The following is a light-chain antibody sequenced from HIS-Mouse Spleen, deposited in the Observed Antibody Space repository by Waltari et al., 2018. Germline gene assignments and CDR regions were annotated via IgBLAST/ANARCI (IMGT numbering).Light chain of an antibody. V-gene: IGKV1-5*03. CDR2: KAS. Sequence: IQMTQSPSTLSASLGARVPITCRASQSISSWLAWYQQKPGKAPKLLIYKASSLESGVPSRFSGSGSGTEFTLTISSLQPDDFATYYCQQYNSYPYTFGQGTKLEIK. J-gene: IGKJ2*01. CDR3: QQYNSYPYT. CDR1: QSISSW.